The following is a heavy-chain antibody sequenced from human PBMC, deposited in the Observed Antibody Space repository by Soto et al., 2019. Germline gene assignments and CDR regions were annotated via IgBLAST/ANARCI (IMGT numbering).Heavy chain of an antibody. J-gene: IGHJ4*02. CDR3: AKNLPRTGRFDY. CDR1: GASITSTTYF. V-gene: IGHV4-39*01. CDR2: IYYSVKT. Sequence: QLQLHESGPGMVKTSETLSLSCTLSGASITSTTYFWDWIRKPPGKGLDWVGSIYYSVKTHYNPSLKRRLTISVDRSKNQFSLQMSSVTAADTAVYYCAKNLPRTGRFDYWGQGSLVTVSS.